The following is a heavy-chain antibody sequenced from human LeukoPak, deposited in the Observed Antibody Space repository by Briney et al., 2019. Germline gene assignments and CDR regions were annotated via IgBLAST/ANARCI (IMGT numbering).Heavy chain of an antibody. CDR1: GGSFSGYY. J-gene: IGHJ3*02. CDR2: INHSGST. CDR3: ARGIVVVPAARGYAFDI. Sequence: SKTLSLTCAVYGGSFSGYYWSWIRQPPGKGLEWIGEINHSGSTNYNPSLKSRVTISVDTSKNQFSLKLSSVTAADTAMYYCARGIVVVPAARGYAFDIWGQGTMVTVSS. V-gene: IGHV4-34*01. D-gene: IGHD2-2*01.